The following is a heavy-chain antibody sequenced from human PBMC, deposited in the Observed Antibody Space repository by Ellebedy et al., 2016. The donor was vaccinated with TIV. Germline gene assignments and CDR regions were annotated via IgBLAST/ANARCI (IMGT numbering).Heavy chain of an antibody. D-gene: IGHD6-6*01. J-gene: IGHJ6*02. Sequence: ASVKVSXKASGYTFTGYYMHWVRQAPGQGLEWMGWINPNSGGTNYAQKFQGWVTMTRDTSISTAYMELSRLRSDDTAVYYCARAKEQLGTYYYYGMDVWGQGTTVTVSS. CDR2: INPNSGGT. V-gene: IGHV1-2*04. CDR1: GYTFTGYY. CDR3: ARAKEQLGTYYYYGMDV.